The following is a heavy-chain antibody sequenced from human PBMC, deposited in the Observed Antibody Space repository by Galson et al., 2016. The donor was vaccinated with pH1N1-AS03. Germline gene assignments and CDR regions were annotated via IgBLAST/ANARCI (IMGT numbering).Heavy chain of an antibody. CDR3: AKEAH. CDR2: VKSDGSEM. CDR1: GFTFSRFW. Sequence: SLRLSCAASGFTFSRFWMSWVRQAPGKGLEWVANVKSDGSEMYYVDSVKGRFTISRDNAENSLFLQMNSLRVEDTAVYYCAKEAHWGQGTLVTVSS. J-gene: IGHJ4*02. V-gene: IGHV3-7*01.